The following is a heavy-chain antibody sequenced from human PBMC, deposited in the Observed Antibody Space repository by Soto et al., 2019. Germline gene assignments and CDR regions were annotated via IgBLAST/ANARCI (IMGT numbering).Heavy chain of an antibody. Sequence: VASVKVSCKASGYTFTGYYMHWVRQAPGQGLEWMGWINPNSGGTNYAQKFQGRVTMTRDTSISTAYMELSRLRSDDTAVYYCARDGRRVEMATINWFDPWGQGTLVTVSS. CDR2: INPNSGGT. J-gene: IGHJ5*02. V-gene: IGHV1-2*02. CDR1: GYTFTGYY. D-gene: IGHD5-12*01. CDR3: ARDGRRVEMATINWFDP.